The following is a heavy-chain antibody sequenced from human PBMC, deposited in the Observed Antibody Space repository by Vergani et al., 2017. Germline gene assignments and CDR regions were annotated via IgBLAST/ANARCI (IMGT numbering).Heavy chain of an antibody. J-gene: IGHJ5*02. V-gene: IGHV4-30-2*01. CDR3: ARGGHCSSTSCYLNWFDP. D-gene: IGHD2-2*01. CDR1: GFSIDNGYS. CDR2: IYHSGST. Sequence: QVQLQESGPGLVKPSETLSLTCAVSGFSIDNGYSWSWIRQPPGKGLEWIGYIYHSGSTYYNPSLKSRVTISVDRSKNQFSLKLSSVTAADTAVYYCARGGHCSSTSCYLNWFDPWGQGTLVTVSS.